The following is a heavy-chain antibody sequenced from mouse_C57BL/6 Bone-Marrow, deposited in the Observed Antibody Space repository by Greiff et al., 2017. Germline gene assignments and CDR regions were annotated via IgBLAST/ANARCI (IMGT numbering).Heavy chain of an antibody. CDR1: GFYIKNTY. CDR3: ARFWFAY. Sequence: VQLQQSVAELVRPGASVKLSCTASGFYIKNTYMHWVKQRPEQGLEWIGRIDPANGNTKYAPKFQGKATITADTAANTAYLQLSSLTSEVTAIYYCARFWFAYWGQGTLVTVSA. J-gene: IGHJ3*01. V-gene: IGHV14-3*01. CDR2: IDPANGNT.